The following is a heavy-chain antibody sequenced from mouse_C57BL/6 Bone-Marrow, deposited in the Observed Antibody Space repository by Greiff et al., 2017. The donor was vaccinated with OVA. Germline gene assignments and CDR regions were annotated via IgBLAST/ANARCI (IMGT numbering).Heavy chain of an antibody. D-gene: IGHD1-2*01. CDR3: AGGNTAGEAY. Sequence: QVQLQQSGAELVKPGASVKFSCKASGYAFSSYWMNWVKQRPGKGLEWIGQIYPEDGETNYDGKFKGKATLTADKSSNTAYLQLSSLTSEDTAVYFCAGGNTAGEAYWGQGTLVTVSA. V-gene: IGHV1-80*01. CDR2: IYPEDGET. CDR1: GYAFSSYW. J-gene: IGHJ3*01.